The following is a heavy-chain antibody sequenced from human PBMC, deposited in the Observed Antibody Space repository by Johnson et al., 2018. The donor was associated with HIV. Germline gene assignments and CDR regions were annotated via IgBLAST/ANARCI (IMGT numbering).Heavy chain of an antibody. Sequence: QMQLVESGGGVVQPGRSLRLSCAASGFTFSSYTIHWVRQAPGKGLEWVAVISYDGSNKYYADSVKGRFTISRDNSKNTLYLQMNSLRAEDTAVYYCARAYSSGWLGAFDMWGQGTTVTVSS. V-gene: IGHV3-30*04. D-gene: IGHD6-19*01. CDR3: ARAYSSGWLGAFDM. CDR2: ISYDGSNK. J-gene: IGHJ3*02. CDR1: GFTFSSYT.